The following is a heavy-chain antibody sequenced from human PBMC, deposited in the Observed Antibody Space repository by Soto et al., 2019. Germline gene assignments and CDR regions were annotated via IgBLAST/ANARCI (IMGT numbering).Heavy chain of an antibody. D-gene: IGHD1-26*01. CDR2: INHSGST. CDR1: GGSFSGYY. V-gene: IGHV4-34*01. J-gene: IGHJ4*02. Sequence: SETLSLTCAVYGGSFSGYYWSWIRQPPGKGLEWIGEINHSGSTNYNPSLKSRVTISVDTSKNQFSLKLISVTAADTAVYYCARDGGYQSRGSYYFDYWGQGTLVTVSS. CDR3: ARDGGYQSRGSYYFDY.